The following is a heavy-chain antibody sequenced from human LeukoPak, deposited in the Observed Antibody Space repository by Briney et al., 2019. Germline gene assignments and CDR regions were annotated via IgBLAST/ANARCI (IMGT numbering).Heavy chain of an antibody. J-gene: IGHJ4*02. D-gene: IGHD1-26*01. CDR3: VRPTGRRTTGSYYDFDY. CDR2: IYPGDSDT. V-gene: IGHV5-51*01. CDR1: GYTFTNYW. Sequence: GESLKISCKGSGYTFTNYWIAWVRQMPGKGLEWMGIIYPGDSDTKYRPSFQGQVTISADKSINTAYLQWSSLKTSDTAIYYCVRPTGRRTTGSYYDFDYWGQGTVVTVSS.